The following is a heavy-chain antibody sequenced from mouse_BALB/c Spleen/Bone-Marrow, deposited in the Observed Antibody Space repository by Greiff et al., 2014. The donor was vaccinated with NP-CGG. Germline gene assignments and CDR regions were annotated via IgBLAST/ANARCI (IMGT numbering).Heavy chain of an antibody. CDR1: GYTFGSYW. CDR2: ILPGSGTT. J-gene: IGHJ3*01. Sequence: VKLMESGAELMKPGASVKISCKATGYTFGSYWIEWVNQRPGHGLEWIGEILPGSGTTHYNEKFKDKATFTADTSSNTAYMQLSSLTSEDSAVYYCARGGYDTSIFAYWGQGTLVTVSA. CDR3: ARGGYDTSIFAY. D-gene: IGHD2-3*01. V-gene: IGHV1-9*01.